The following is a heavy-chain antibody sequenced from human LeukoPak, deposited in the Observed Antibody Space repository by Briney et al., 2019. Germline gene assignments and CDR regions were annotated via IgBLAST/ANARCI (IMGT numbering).Heavy chain of an antibody. J-gene: IGHJ4*02. Sequence: PGGSLRLSCAASGFTFSSYEMNWVRQAPGKGLEWVSYISSSGSTIYYADSVKGRFTISRDNSKNTLYLQMNSLRAEDTAVYYCANRGDSGLRLGELSPFDYWGQGTLVTVSS. D-gene: IGHD3-16*02. CDR2: ISSSGSTI. V-gene: IGHV3-48*03. CDR1: GFTFSSYE. CDR3: ANRGDSGLRLGELSPFDY.